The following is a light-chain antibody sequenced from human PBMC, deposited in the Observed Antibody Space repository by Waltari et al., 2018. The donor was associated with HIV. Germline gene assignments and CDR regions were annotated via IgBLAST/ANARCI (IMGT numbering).Light chain of an antibody. CDR2: GAS. Sequence: EIALTQSPGTLSLSPGERATLYGRASQPISSTYLAWYKQKPGQVPRPLSYGASNRATGIPDRFSGSGSGTDFTLTISSLEPEDCAVYYCQQYIGSPRTFGQGTKVELK. V-gene: IGKV3-20*01. CDR1: QPISSTY. J-gene: IGKJ1*01. CDR3: QQYIGSPRT.